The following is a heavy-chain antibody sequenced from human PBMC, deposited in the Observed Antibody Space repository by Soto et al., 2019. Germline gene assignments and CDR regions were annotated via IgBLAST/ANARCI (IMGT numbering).Heavy chain of an antibody. CDR3: ARDDCSSTSCYTVPGYYYGMDV. D-gene: IGHD2-2*02. Sequence: ASVKVSCKASGGTFSSYAISWVRQAPGQGLEWMGGIIPIFGTANYARKFQGRVTITADESTSTAYMELSSLRSEDTAVYYCARDDCSSTSCYTVPGYYYGMDVWGQGTTVTVSS. CDR1: GGTFSSYA. V-gene: IGHV1-69*13. J-gene: IGHJ6*02. CDR2: IIPIFGTA.